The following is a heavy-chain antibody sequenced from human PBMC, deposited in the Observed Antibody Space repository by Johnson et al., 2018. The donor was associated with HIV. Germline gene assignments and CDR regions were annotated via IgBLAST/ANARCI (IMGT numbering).Heavy chain of an antibody. CDR1: GITFNNAW. Sequence: MQLVESGGGLVKPGGSLRLSCAASGITFNNAWMSWVRKAPGKGLEWVGRIKSKPDGAAIHYAAPVKGRFTVSRDDSRNTLYLQMNSLRAEDTAVYYCARVAPAHDAFDIWGQWTMVTVSS. V-gene: IGHV3-15*01. CDR3: ARVAPAHDAFDI. CDR2: IKSKPDGAAI. D-gene: IGHD2-2*01. J-gene: IGHJ3*02.